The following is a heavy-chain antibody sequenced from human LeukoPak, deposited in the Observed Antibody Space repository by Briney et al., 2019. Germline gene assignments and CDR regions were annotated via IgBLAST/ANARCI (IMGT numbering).Heavy chain of an antibody. CDR2: IYYSGSS. Sequence: PSETLSLTCIVSGGSISSSSFHWGWIRQPPGRGLEWIGNIYYSGSSYYKPSLKSRATISLDTSKNEFSLKLSSVTAADTAIYYRARHCSSTSCYYYGMDVWGQGTTVTVSS. CDR3: ARHCSSTSCYYYGMDV. CDR1: GGSISSSSFH. D-gene: IGHD2-2*01. V-gene: IGHV4-39*01. J-gene: IGHJ6*02.